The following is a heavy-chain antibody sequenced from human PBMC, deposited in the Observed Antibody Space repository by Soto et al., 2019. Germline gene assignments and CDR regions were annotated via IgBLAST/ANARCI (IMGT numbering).Heavy chain of an antibody. CDR1: GFLFNNYG. CDR3: AKETLGGGSYDPGDH. CDR2: IWYDGNTK. J-gene: IGHJ4*02. D-gene: IGHD1-26*01. Sequence: QVQLVESGGGVVQPGRSLRLSREASGFLFNNYGMHWVRQAPGKGLEWVAVIWYDGNTKYYSDSVKGRFTISRDNAKNTVYLQMNGLRVEDTALYYCAKETLGGGSYDPGDHWGQGTLVSVSS. V-gene: IGHV3-33*06.